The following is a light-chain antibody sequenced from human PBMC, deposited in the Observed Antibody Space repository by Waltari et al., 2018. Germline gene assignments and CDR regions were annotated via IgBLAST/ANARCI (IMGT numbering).Light chain of an antibody. V-gene: IGKV3-20*01. CDR1: QSVSRT. Sequence: EIVLTQSPGTLSLSPGERATLSCWASQSVSRTLAWYQQKPGQAPRLLIYGASTRATGIPERFSGGGSGTDFSLTISRLEPEDFALYYCQHYVRLPATFGQGTKVEIK. CDR3: QHYVRLPAT. J-gene: IGKJ1*01. CDR2: GAS.